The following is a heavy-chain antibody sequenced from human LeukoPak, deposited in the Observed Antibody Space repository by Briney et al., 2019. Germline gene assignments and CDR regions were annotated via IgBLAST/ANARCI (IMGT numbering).Heavy chain of an antibody. J-gene: IGHJ4*02. CDR1: GYSISNGYY. V-gene: IGHV4-38-2*02. Sequence: SETLSLTCTVSGYSISNGYYWDWIRQPPGRGLEWLGNIYRSGGTSYNPSLKSRVTISVDTSKNKFSLKVNSVTAADTAVYYCARRHSSGWFYYWGQGTLVTVSS. CDR3: ARRHSSGWFYY. D-gene: IGHD6-19*01. CDR2: IYRSGGT.